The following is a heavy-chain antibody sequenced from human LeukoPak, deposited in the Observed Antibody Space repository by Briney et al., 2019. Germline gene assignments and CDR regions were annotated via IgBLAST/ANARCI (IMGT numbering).Heavy chain of an antibody. D-gene: IGHD1-26*01. J-gene: IGHJ4*02. CDR3: AKLVGGVGY. CDR2: ISDSGAST. V-gene: IGHV3-23*01. CDR1: QFTLSRYA. Sequence: GGSLRLSCAAPQFTLSRYAMSWVRQAPGKGVEWVSAISDSGASTYYADSVKGRFTISRDNSKTTLYLQMNSLRVEDTDIYYSAKLVGGVGYWGQGTLVTVSS.